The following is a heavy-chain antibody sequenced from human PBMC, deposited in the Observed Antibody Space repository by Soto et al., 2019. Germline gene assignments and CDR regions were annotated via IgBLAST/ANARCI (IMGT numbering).Heavy chain of an antibody. CDR2: ISYDGTNK. Sequence: QVQLVESGGGVVQPGRSLRLSCAASGFTFSNYGVHWVRQAPGKGLEWVAVISYDGTNKYYADSVKGRFTISRDNSKNTLSLRMNSLRAEDTAVYYCATEYYDILTGYLKSGFDYWGQGTLVTVSS. D-gene: IGHD3-9*01. J-gene: IGHJ4*02. V-gene: IGHV3-30*03. CDR3: ATEYYDILTGYLKSGFDY. CDR1: GFTFSNYG.